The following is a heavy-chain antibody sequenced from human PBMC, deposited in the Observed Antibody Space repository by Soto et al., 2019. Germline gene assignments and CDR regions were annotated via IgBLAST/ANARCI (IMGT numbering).Heavy chain of an antibody. J-gene: IGHJ4*02. CDR1: GFSLTNAGLG. Sequence: QVTLKESGPVLVRPTETLTLTCTVAGFSLTNAGLGVSWIRQPPGKALEWLAHIFSSDTKYFNPSLINRLTIFKDTSKSEVVLTITNMDPVDTATYCCAGAEDADSVDYWGRGTLVTVSS. CDR2: IFSSDTK. CDR3: AGAEDADSVDY. D-gene: IGHD2-21*01. V-gene: IGHV2-26*01.